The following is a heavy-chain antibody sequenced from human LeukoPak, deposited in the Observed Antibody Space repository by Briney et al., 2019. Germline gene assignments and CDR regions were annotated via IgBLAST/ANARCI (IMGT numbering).Heavy chain of an antibody. Sequence: SETQSLTCTVSGGSISSSTFYWGWIRQPPGKGLEWIGSLYYSGSTYYNPSLKSRVTISVDTSKNQFSLKLNSVTAADTAVYYCARRGPVLLWFGELGNWFDPWGQGTLVTVSS. CDR2: LYYSGST. D-gene: IGHD3-10*01. CDR1: GGSISSSTFY. CDR3: ARRGPVLLWFGELGNWFDP. V-gene: IGHV4-39*01. J-gene: IGHJ5*02.